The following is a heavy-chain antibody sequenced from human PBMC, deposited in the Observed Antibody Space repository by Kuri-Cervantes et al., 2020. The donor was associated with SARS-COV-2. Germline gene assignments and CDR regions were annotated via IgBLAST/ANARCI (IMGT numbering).Heavy chain of an antibody. Sequence: SVKVSCKASGGTFSSYAISWVQQAPGQGLEWMGGIIPIFGTANYAQKFQGRVTITADESTSTAYMELSSLRSEDTAVYYCAKESNWNYVDAFDYWGQGTLVTVSS. CDR2: IIPIFGTA. V-gene: IGHV1-69*13. CDR1: GGTFSSYA. J-gene: IGHJ4*02. CDR3: AKESNWNYVDAFDY. D-gene: IGHD1-7*01.